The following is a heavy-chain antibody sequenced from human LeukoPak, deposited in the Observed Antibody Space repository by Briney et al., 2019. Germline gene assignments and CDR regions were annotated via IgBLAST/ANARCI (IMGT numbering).Heavy chain of an antibody. Sequence: ASVKVSCKASGYTFTSYDINWVRQATGQGLEWMGWMNPNSGNTGYAQKFQGRVTMTRNTSISTAYMELSSLRSEDTAVYYCARGFRIVVVPAAKGVYYYMDVRGKGTTVTVSS. CDR2: MNPNSGNT. CDR3: ARGFRIVVVPAAKGVYYYMDV. V-gene: IGHV1-8*01. J-gene: IGHJ6*03. D-gene: IGHD2-2*01. CDR1: GYTFTSYD.